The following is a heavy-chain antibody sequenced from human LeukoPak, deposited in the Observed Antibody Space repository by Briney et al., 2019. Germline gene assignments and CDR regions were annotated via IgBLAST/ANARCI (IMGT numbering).Heavy chain of an antibody. CDR2: IYYSGST. D-gene: IGHD2-15*01. Sequence: SETLSLTCNVSGGXISSYYWSWIRQPPGKGLEWVGYIYYSGSTNYNPSLKSRVTISVDTSKNQFSLKLSSVTAADTAVYYCARGYSGLSPYFDYWGQGTLVTVSS. CDR3: ARGYSGLSPYFDY. J-gene: IGHJ4*02. V-gene: IGHV4-59*01. CDR1: GGXISSYY.